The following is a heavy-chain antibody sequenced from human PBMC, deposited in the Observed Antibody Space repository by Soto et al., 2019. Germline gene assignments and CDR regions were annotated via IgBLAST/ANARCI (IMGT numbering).Heavy chain of an antibody. Sequence: EVQLVESGGGFVQPGGSLRLSCAGSGFTFSRHTMNWVRQAPGKGLEWLSSVSSSSSTTFYADSVKGRFTISRDNAKNSLDLQMNSLRAEDTALYYCVREEGTLLGVVTRFDYWGQGTLVTVSS. CDR1: GFTFSRHT. V-gene: IGHV3-48*01. CDR3: VREEGTLLGVVTRFDY. J-gene: IGHJ4*02. CDR2: VSSSSSTT. D-gene: IGHD3-3*01.